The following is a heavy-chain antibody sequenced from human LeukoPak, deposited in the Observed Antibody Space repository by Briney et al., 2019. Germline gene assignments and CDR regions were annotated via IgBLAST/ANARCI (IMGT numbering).Heavy chain of an antibody. J-gene: IGHJ4*02. CDR3: ATYPGPAIQGSFDY. V-gene: IGHV1-46*01. Sequence: ASVKVSCKASGYAFTNYYMSWVRQAPGQGPEWMGAIDPSSGDTQFAPKFEGRVTVTADTSTSTVYMEMSSLRSDDTAMYYCATYPGPAIQGSFDYWGQGTLVTVSS. D-gene: IGHD5-18*01. CDR2: IDPSSGDT. CDR1: GYAFTNYY.